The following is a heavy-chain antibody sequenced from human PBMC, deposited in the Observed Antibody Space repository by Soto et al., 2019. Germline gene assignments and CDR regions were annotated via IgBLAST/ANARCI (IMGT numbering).Heavy chain of an antibody. V-gene: IGHV1-24*01. CDR1: GYTLTELS. D-gene: IGHD3-3*01. Sequence: GASVKVSCKVSGYTLTELSMHWVRQAPGKGLEWMGGFDPGDGETIYAQKFQGRVTMTEDTSTDTAYMELSSLRSEDTAVYYCATLSNDFWSGPNNWFDPWGQGTLVTVSS. CDR3: ATLSNDFWSGPNNWFDP. J-gene: IGHJ5*02. CDR2: FDPGDGET.